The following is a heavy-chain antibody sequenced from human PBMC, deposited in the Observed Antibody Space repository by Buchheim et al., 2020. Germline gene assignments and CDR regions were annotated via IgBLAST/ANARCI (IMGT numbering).Heavy chain of an antibody. V-gene: IGHV4-31*03. CDR3: ARAVYDFWSGYSLSSYYYYDYGMDV. CDR1: GGSISSGGYY. J-gene: IGHJ6*02. CDR2: IYYSGST. Sequence: QVQLQESGPGLVKPSQTLSLTCTVSGGSISSGGYYWSWIRQHPGKGLEWIGYIYYSGSTYYNPSLKSRVTISVDTSKNQFSLKLSSVTAADTAVYYCARAVYDFWSGYSLSSYYYYDYGMDVWGQGTT. D-gene: IGHD3-3*01.